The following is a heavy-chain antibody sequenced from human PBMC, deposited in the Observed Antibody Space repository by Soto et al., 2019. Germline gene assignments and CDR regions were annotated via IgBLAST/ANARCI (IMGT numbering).Heavy chain of an antibody. CDR2: ISAYNGNT. CDR1: GYTFTSYC. D-gene: IGHD3-16*02. Sequence: GASVKVSCKASGYTFTSYCISWVRQAPGQGLEWMGWISAYNGNTNYAQKLQGRVTMTADTSTSTAYMELSSLRSDDTAVYYCATGRWGSYRYTFNWGQGTLVTVSS. J-gene: IGHJ4*02. V-gene: IGHV1-18*01. CDR3: ATGRWGSYRYTFN.